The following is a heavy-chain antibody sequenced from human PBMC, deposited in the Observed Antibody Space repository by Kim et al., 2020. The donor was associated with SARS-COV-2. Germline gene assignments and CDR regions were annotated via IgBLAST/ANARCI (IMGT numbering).Heavy chain of an antibody. CDR1: GFIFSSYE. D-gene: IGHD3-10*01. V-gene: IGHV3-48*03. J-gene: IGHJ2*01. CDR2: ISGSGSTI. CDR3: ARRDYYGSGSYQPDWYFDL. Sequence: GGSLRLSCAASGFIFSSYEMNWVRQAPGKGLEWVSYISGSGSTIYYADSVKGRFTISRDNAKNSLYLQMNSLRAEDTAVYYCARRDYYGSGSYQPDWYFDLWGRGTLVTVSS.